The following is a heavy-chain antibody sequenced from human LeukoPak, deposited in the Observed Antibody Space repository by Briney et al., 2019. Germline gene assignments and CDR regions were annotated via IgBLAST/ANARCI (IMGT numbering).Heavy chain of an antibody. J-gene: IGHJ5*02. CDR2: IYYSGST. D-gene: IGHD3-10*01. CDR1: GGSLSSYY. V-gene: IGHV4-59*12. CDR3: ARGGYYGSGSPNNWFDP. Sequence: SETLSLTCTVSGGSLSSYYWSWIRQPPGKGLEWIGYIYYSGSTNYNPSLKSRVTISVDRSKNQFSLKLSSVTAADTAVYYCARGGYYGSGSPNNWFDPWGQGTLVTVSS.